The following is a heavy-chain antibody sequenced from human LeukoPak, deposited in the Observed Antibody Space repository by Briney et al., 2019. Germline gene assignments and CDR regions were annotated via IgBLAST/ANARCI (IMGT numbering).Heavy chain of an antibody. D-gene: IGHD7-27*01. V-gene: IGHV3-48*04. J-gene: IGHJ4*02. CDR3: ARLNWGSGDY. CDR1: GFTFSTYS. CDR2: ISTSSSNI. Sequence: GGSLRLSCAASGFTFSTYSMNWVRQAPGKWLEWVSYISTSSSNIYYADSVKGRFTISRDNAKNSLYLQMNSLRAEDTAVYYCARLNWGSGDYWGQGTLVTVSS.